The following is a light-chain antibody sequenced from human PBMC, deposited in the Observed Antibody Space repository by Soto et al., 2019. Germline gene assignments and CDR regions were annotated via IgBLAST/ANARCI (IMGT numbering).Light chain of an antibody. CDR2: EVS. CDR3: SSYAGNNDGV. J-gene: IGLJ3*02. Sequence: QSALTQPASVSGSPGQSITISCTGTSSDVGGYNYVSWYQQHPGKAPKLMIYEVSNRPSGVPDRFSGSKSGNTASLTVSGLQTEDEADYYCSSYAGNNDGVFGGGTKLTVL. V-gene: IGLV2-8*01. CDR1: SSDVGGYNY.